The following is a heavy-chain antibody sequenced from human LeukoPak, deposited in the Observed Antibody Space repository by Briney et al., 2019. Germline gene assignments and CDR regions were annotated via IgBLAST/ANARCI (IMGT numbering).Heavy chain of an antibody. D-gene: IGHD6-19*01. CDR2: IGTAGDT. V-gene: IGHV3-13*01. CDR1: GFTFSSYD. J-gene: IGHJ6*02. CDR3: ARMYSSGWNIAYYYYYGMDV. Sequence: GGSLRLSCAASGFTFSSYDMHWVRQATGKGLEWVSAIGTAGDTYYTGSVKGRFTISRENAKNSLYLQMNSLRAGDTAVYYCARMYSSGWNIAYYYYYGMDVWGQGTTVTVSS.